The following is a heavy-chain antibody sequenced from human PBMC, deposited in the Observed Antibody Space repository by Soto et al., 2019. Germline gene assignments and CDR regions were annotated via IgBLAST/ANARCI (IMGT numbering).Heavy chain of an antibody. CDR2: INPSGGST. D-gene: IGHD4-17*01. J-gene: IGHJ4*02. CDR1: GYTFTSYY. Sequence: QVQLVQSGAEVKKPGASVKVSCKASGYTFTSYYMHWVRQAPGQGLEWMGIINPSGGSTSYAQKFQGRVTMTRDTSTSTVYMELSSLRSEDTAVYYCAREARRTTVTTGGRSTDYWGQGTLVTVSS. CDR3: AREARRTTVTTGGRSTDY. V-gene: IGHV1-46*01.